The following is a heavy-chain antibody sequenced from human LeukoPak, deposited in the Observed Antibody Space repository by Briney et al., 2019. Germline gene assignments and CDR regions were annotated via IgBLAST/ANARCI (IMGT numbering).Heavy chain of an antibody. Sequence: SEALSLTCTVSGYSISSGYYWSWIRQPPGKGLEWIGEINHSGGTNYNPSLKSRVTISVDTSKNQFSLKLSSVTAADTAVYYCARVGIAAAGNFGFDYWGQGTLVTVSS. D-gene: IGHD6-13*01. CDR2: INHSGGT. CDR3: ARVGIAAAGNFGFDY. CDR1: GYSISSGYY. J-gene: IGHJ4*02. V-gene: IGHV4-38-2*02.